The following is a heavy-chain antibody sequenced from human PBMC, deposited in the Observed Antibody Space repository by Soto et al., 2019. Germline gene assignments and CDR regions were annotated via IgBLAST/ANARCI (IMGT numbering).Heavy chain of an antibody. CDR3: VVLLWLGELEYYYYYGMDV. CDR1: GGTFSSYA. CDR2: IIPIFGTA. D-gene: IGHD3-10*01. V-gene: IGHV1-69*06. J-gene: IGHJ6*02. Sequence: QVQLVQSGAEVKKPGSSVKVSCKASGGTFSSYAISWVRQAPGQGLEWMGGIIPIFGTANYAQKFQGRVTITADKSTSTAYMELSSLRSEDTAVYYCVVLLWLGELEYYYYYGMDVWGQGTTVTVSS.